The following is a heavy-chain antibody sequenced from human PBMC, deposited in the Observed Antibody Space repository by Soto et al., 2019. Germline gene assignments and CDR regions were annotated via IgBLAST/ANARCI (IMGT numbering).Heavy chain of an antibody. V-gene: IGHV1-2*04. CDR3: ARVATMIVVVIKGANYYFDY. CDR2: INPNSGGT. D-gene: IGHD3-22*01. Sequence: GASVKVSCKASGYTFTGYDMHWVRQAPGQGLEWMGWINPNSGGTNYAQKFQGWVTMTRDTSISTAYMELSRLRSDDTAVYYCARVATMIVVVIKGANYYFDYWGQGTLVTVSS. J-gene: IGHJ4*02. CDR1: GYTFTGYD.